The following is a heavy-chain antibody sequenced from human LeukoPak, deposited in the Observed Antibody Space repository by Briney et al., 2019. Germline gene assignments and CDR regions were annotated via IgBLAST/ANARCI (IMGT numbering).Heavy chain of an antibody. J-gene: IGHJ4*02. CDR3: ASTWIQLWPTGGFDY. V-gene: IGHV4-61*02. CDR2: IYTSGST. Sequence: TLSLTCTVSGGSISSGSYYWSWIRQPAGKGLEWIGRIYTSGSTNYNPSLKSRVTISVDTSKNQFSLKLSSVTAADTAVYYCASTWIQLWPTGGFDYWGQGTLVTVSS. CDR1: GGSISSGSYY. D-gene: IGHD5-18*01.